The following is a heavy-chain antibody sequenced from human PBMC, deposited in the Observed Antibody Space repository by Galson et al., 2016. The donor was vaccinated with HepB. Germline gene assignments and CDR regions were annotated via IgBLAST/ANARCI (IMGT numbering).Heavy chain of an antibody. V-gene: IGHV4-39*02. Sequence: SETLFLTCTVSGGSIRSSGYSWDWIRQPPGKGLEWIGSMFHSGSIYYNPSLKRRVTMSVDTSNNHFSLKLSSVTAADTAVYYCARLSVRPPGLGWLRLEGQRYDFYGMDVWGQGTTVTVSS. J-gene: IGHJ6*02. CDR1: GGSIRSSGYS. CDR3: ARLSVRPPGLGWLRLEGQRYDFYGMDV. D-gene: IGHD5-12*01. CDR2: MFHSGSI.